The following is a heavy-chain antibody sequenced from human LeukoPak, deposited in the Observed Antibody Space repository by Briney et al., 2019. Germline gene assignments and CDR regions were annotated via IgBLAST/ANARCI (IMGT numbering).Heavy chain of an antibody. CDR1: GDRVPSNSAA. CDR3: ARATKGYSEFFFDY. D-gene: IGHD5-24*01. J-gene: IGHJ4*02. Sequence: SQTLSLTCAISGDRVPSNSAAWNWIRHSPSRGLEWLGRTYYRSKWYNDYAVSVKSRITINPDTSKNQFSLQLNSVTPEDTAVYYCARATKGYSEFFFDYWGQGTLVTVSS. CDR2: TYYRSKWYN. V-gene: IGHV6-1*01.